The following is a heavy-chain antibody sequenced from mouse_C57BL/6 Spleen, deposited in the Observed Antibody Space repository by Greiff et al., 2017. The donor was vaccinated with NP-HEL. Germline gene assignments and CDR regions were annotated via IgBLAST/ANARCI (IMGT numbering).Heavy chain of an antibody. CDR3: ARITTVVAKDVDY. D-gene: IGHD1-1*01. CDR1: GYTFTSYW. Sequence: QVQLQQSGTELVKPGASVKLSCKASGYTFTSYWMHWVKQRPGQGLEWIGNINPSNGGTNYNEKFKSKATLTVDKSSSTAYMQLSSLTSEDSAVYYCARITTVVAKDVDYWGQGTTLTVSS. CDR2: INPSNGGT. V-gene: IGHV1-53*01. J-gene: IGHJ2*01.